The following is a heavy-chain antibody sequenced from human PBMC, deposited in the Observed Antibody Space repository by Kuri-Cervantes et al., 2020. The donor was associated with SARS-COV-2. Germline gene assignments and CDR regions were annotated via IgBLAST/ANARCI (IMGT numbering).Heavy chain of an antibody. CDR2: ISAYNGNT. D-gene: IGHD6-6*01. CDR3: ASRKRSIAKPFAANDAFDI. V-gene: IGHV1-18*01. J-gene: IGHJ3*02. Sequence: GGSLRLSCKASGYTFTSYGISWVRQAPGQGLEWMGWISAYNGNTDYAQKLQGRVTMTTDTSTSTAYMELRSLRSDDTAVYYCASRKRSIAKPFAANDAFDIWGQGTMVTVSS. CDR1: GYTFTSYG.